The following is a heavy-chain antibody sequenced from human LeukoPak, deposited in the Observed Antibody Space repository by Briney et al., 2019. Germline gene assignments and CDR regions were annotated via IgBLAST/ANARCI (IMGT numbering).Heavy chain of an antibody. CDR1: GFAFSSYE. J-gene: IGHJ4*02. CDR3: ARDSGYCSGGSCYSSRANFDY. D-gene: IGHD2-15*01. V-gene: IGHV3-48*03. Sequence: GGSLRLSCAASGFAFSSYEMNWVRQAPGKGLEWVSYISSSGSTIYYADSVKGRFTISRDNAKNSLYLQMNSLRAEDTAVYYCARDSGYCSGGSCYSSRANFDYWGQGTLVTVSS. CDR2: ISSSGSTI.